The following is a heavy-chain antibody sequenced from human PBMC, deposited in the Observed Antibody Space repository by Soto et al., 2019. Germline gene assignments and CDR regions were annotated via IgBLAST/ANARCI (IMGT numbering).Heavy chain of an antibody. V-gene: IGHV4-30-4*01. D-gene: IGHD3-10*01. J-gene: IGHJ4*02. CDR2: IYYSGSA. Sequence: QVQLQESGPGLVKPSQTLSLTCTVSSGSISSGDYYWSWIRQPPGKGLEWIGYIYYSGSAYYNPSIKSRVTISVDTSKNQFSLKLNSVTAADTAVYYCARVAGSGSSPFDYWGQGTLVTVSS. CDR3: ARVAGSGSSPFDY. CDR1: SGSISSGDYY.